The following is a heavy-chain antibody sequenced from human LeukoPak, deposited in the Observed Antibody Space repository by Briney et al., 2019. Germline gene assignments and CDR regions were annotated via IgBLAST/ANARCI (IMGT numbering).Heavy chain of an antibody. Sequence: GGSLRLSCAASGFTFSGYWMHWVRQGPGKGLVWVARINSDGNSPTYADSVKGRFAISRDNAKNSLYLQMSSLKTEDTAVYYCARDISPDDYFDSHKCYYDAFDIWGQGTLVTVSS. D-gene: IGHD3-22*01. V-gene: IGHV3-74*01. CDR3: ARDISPDDYFDSHKCYYDAFDI. CDR2: INSDGNSP. J-gene: IGHJ3*02. CDR1: GFTFSGYW.